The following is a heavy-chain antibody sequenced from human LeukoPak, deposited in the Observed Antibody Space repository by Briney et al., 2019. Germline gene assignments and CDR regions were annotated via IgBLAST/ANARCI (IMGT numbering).Heavy chain of an antibody. CDR2: IIPIFTIT. Sequence: SVKVSFKASGDTFSIYVFSWVRQAPGQGLEWMGRIIPIFTITNYAQKFQGRVTITADKSTSTAYVELSSLRSEDTAVYYCASSRGYGSSYFDSWGQGTLVTVSS. J-gene: IGHJ4*02. CDR3: ASSRGYGSSYFDS. V-gene: IGHV1-69*04. D-gene: IGHD6-6*01. CDR1: GDTFSIYV.